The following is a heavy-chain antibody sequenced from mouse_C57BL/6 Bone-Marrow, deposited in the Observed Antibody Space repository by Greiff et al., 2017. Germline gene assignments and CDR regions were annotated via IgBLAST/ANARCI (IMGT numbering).Heavy chain of an antibody. D-gene: IGHD3-2*02. J-gene: IGHJ4*01. Sequence: QVQLQQSGPELVRPGVSVKISCKGSGYTFTDYAMNWVKQRHAKSLEWIGVISTYYGDASYNQKFKDKATMTVDKSSSTAYIELASLTSEDSAVYAGAREGSSGPLAMDYWGQGTSVTGSS. CDR1: GYTFTDYA. V-gene: IGHV1-67*01. CDR2: ISTYYGDA. CDR3: AREGSSGPLAMDY.